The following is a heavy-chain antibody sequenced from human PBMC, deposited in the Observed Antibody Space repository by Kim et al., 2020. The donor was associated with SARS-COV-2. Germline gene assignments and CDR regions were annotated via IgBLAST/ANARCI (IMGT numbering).Heavy chain of an antibody. V-gene: IGHV4-4*02. CDR1: GGSISSSNW. J-gene: IGHJ5*02. CDR2: IYHSGST. CDR3: ARDGGPLGYCSGGSCSGWFDP. Sequence: SETLSLTCAVSGGSISSSNWWCWVRQPPGKGLEWIGEIYHSGSTNYNPSLKSRVTISVDKSKNQFSLKLSSVTAADTAVYYCARDGGPLGYCSGGSCSGWFDPWGQGTLVTVSS. D-gene: IGHD2-15*01.